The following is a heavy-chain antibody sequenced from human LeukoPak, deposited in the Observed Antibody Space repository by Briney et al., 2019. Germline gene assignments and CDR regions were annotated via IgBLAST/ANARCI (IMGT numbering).Heavy chain of an antibody. V-gene: IGHV3-30*04. CDR2: ISYDGSNK. J-gene: IGHJ3*02. CDR3: ARMQNYDILMRAFDI. Sequence: GRSLRLSCAASGSTFSSCAMHWVRQAPGKGLEWVAVISYDGSNKYYADSVKGRFTISRDNSKNTLYLQMNSLRAEDTAVYYCARMQNYDILMRAFDIWGQGTMVTVSS. D-gene: IGHD3-9*01. CDR1: GSTFSSCA.